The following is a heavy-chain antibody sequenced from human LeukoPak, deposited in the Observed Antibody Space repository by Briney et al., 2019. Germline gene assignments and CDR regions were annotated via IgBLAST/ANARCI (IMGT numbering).Heavy chain of an antibody. J-gene: IGHJ4*02. CDR1: GGSISSYY. Sequence: SSETLSLTCTVSGGSISSYYWSWIRQPPGKGLEWIGYIYYSESTNYNPSLKSRVTISVDTSKNQFSLKLSSVTAADTVVYYCARALDFWSGYYGYWGQGTLVTVSS. V-gene: IGHV4-59*01. CDR3: ARALDFWSGYYGY. D-gene: IGHD3-3*01. CDR2: IYYSEST.